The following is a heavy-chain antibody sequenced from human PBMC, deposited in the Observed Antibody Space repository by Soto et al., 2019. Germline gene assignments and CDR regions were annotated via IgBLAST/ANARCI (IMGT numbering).Heavy chain of an antibody. V-gene: IGHV3-30*07. CDR3: ASSPGGYSGYALDYYYGMDV. Sequence: SLGHPCAASGFPFSSYAMCWALQAPGEGLECVAVISYDGSNKYYADSVKGRFTISRDNSKNTLYLQMNSLRAEDTAVYYCASSPGGYSGYALDYYYGMDVWGQGTTVTVS. J-gene: IGHJ6*02. CDR2: ISYDGSNK. D-gene: IGHD5-12*01. CDR1: GFPFSSYA.